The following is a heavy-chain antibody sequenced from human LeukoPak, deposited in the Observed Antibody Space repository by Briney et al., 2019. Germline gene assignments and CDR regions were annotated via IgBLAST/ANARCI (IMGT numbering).Heavy chain of an antibody. CDR3: ARDGDSYSTSSYYYTDV. CDR2: ISYDGSNK. Sequence: PGGSLRLSCAASGFTFSSYATHWVRQAPGKGLEWVAVISYDGSNKYYSDSVKGRFTISRDNSKNTLYLQMNSLRAEDTAVYYCARDGDSYSTSSYYYTDVWGKGTTVTVSS. D-gene: IGHD5-18*01. CDR1: GFTFSSYA. V-gene: IGHV3-30*04. J-gene: IGHJ6*03.